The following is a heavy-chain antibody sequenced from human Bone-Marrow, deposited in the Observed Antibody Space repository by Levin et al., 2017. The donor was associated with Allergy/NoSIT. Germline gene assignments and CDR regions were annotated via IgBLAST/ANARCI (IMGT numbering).Heavy chain of an antibody. J-gene: IGHJ4*02. V-gene: IGHV3-48*01. CDR2: ISSSSSTI. CDR3: ARSIVATISLARGFDY. Sequence: GGSLRLSCAASGFTFSSYSMNWVRQAPGKGLEWVSYISSSSSTIYYADSVKGRFTISRDNAKNSLYLQMNSLRAEDTAVYYCARSIVATISLARGFDYWGQGTLVTVSS. CDR1: GFTFSSYS. D-gene: IGHD5-12*01.